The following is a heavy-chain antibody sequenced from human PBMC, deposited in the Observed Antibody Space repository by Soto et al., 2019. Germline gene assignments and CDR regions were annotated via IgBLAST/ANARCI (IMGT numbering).Heavy chain of an antibody. D-gene: IGHD1-7*01. CDR3: ARWGGTDYYYYGMDV. CDR2: MSSSSSYP. V-gene: IGHV3-11*06. CDR1: GFTFSDYY. Sequence: QVQLVEPGGGLVKPGGSLRLSGAASGFTFSDYYMSWIRQAPVKGLEWVSYMSSSSSYPNYADSVKGRVTIARDNDKNSLYLPMNSLSAEDTAVYYCARWGGTDYYYYGMDVGGQGTTVTVSS. J-gene: IGHJ6*02.